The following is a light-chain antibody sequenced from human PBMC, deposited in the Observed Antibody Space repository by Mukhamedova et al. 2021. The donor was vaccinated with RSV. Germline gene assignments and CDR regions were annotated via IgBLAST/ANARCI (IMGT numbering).Light chain of an antibody. CDR3: QQRSNWPYS. J-gene: IGKJ2*03. V-gene: IGKV1-33*01. Sequence: WYQRRVHGKAPKLLIYDASNLETGVPSRFSGSGSGTDFTFTISSLQPEDFAVYYCQQRSNWPYSFGQGTKLEIK. CDR2: DAS.